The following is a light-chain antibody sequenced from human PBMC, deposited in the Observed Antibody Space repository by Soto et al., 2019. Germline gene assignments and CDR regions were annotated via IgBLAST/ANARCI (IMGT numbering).Light chain of an antibody. CDR3: CSYAGSYTHV. CDR2: DVS. J-gene: IGLJ1*01. V-gene: IGLV2-11*01. CDR1: SSDVGGYNY. Sequence: QSALTQPRSLSGPPGQSVTISCTGTSSDVGGYNYVSWYQQHPGKAPKLMIYDVSKRPSGVPDRFSGSKSGNTASLTISGLQAEDEADYYCCSYAGSYTHVFGTGTKLTVL.